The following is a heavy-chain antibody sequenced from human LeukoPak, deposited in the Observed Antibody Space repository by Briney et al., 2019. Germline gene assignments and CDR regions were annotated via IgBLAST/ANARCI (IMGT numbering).Heavy chain of an antibody. J-gene: IGHJ4*02. CDR1: GGSISGYY. Sequence: SETLSLTCTVSGGSISGYYWSWIRQPPGKGLEWIGYIYYSGSTNYNPSLKSRVTISVDTSKNQFSLKLSSVTAADTAVYYCARVRDYGDSHFDYWGQGTLVTVSS. CDR2: IYYSGST. D-gene: IGHD4-17*01. CDR3: ARVRDYGDSHFDY. V-gene: IGHV4-59*01.